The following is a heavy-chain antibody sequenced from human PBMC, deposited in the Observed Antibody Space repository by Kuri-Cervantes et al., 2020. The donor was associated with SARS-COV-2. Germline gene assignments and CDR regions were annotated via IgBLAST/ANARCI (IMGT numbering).Heavy chain of an antibody. V-gene: IGHV3-21*01. J-gene: IGHJ4*02. CDR1: GFIFSSYC. D-gene: IGHD6-13*01. CDR2: ISSSSSYI. CDR3: ARRGSSWDY. Sequence: GESLKISCAASGFIFSSYCMNWVRQAPGKGLEWVSSISSSSSYIYYADSVKGRFTISRDNAKNSLYLQMNSLRAEDTAVYYCARRGSSWDYWGQGTLVTVSS.